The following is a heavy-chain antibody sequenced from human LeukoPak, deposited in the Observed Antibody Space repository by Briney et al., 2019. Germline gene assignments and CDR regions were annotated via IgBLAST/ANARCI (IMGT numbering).Heavy chain of an antibody. J-gene: IGHJ3*02. CDR2: IYGGGNT. V-gene: IGHV3-66*02. Sequence: PGGSLRLSCAASGFSVSSNYMSWVRQAPGKGLEWVSVIYGGGNTYYGDSVKGRFTISRDNSRNTLYLQMNSVSAEDTAVYYCARAFGPRNAFDIWGQGTMVTVSS. D-gene: IGHD3-10*01. CDR3: ARAFGPRNAFDI. CDR1: GFSVSSNY.